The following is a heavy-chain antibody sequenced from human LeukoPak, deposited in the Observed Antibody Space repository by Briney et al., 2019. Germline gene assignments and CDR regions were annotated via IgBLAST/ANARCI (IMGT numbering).Heavy chain of an antibody. Sequence: GGSLRLSCAASGFTFSSYWMHWVRQAPGKGLVWVSRISDGSSTSYADSVKGRFTISRDNAKNTLYLQMNSLRDEDTAVYYCGRVPSGHNGYFDYWGQGTRVTVSS. CDR1: GFTFSSYW. CDR3: GRVPSGHNGYFDY. V-gene: IGHV3-74*01. D-gene: IGHD2-8*01. CDR2: ISDGSST. J-gene: IGHJ4*02.